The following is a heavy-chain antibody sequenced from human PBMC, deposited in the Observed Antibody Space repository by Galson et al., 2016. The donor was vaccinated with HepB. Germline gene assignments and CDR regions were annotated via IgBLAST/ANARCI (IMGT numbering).Heavy chain of an antibody. Sequence: SVKVSCKASGYTFSTYNIHWVRQAPGQGLEWVGEIHPRDGTTTSAQKFQGRLTMTMDTPATTVYMALSSLRSEDTAVYYCARIFGGGNSYYYYGMDVWGQGTTVTVSS. CDR3: ARIFGGGNSYYYYGMDV. CDR2: IHPRDGTT. CDR1: GYTFSTYN. J-gene: IGHJ6*02. V-gene: IGHV1-46*01. D-gene: IGHD3-16*01.